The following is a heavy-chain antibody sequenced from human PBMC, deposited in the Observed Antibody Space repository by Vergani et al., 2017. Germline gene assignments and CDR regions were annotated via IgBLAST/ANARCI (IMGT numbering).Heavy chain of an antibody. CDR1: GGTFSSYT. D-gene: IGHD3-10*01. V-gene: IGHV1-69*02. CDR2: IIPILGIA. Sequence: QVQLVQSGAEVKKPGSSVKVSCKASGGTFSSYTISWVRQAPGQGLEWMGRIIPILGIANYAQKFQGRVTITADKSTSTAYMELSSLRSEDTAVYYCASPLREYYGSGSYSYWGQGTLVTVAS. CDR3: ASPLREYYGSGSYSY. J-gene: IGHJ4*02.